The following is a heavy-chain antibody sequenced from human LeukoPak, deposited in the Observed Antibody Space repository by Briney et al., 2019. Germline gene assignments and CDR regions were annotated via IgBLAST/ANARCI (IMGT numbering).Heavy chain of an antibody. J-gene: IGHJ4*02. Sequence: GGSLRLSCAASGFTVSIYAMHWVRQAPGKGLEWVAVIWYDGSIRYYADSVKGRFTISRDNSKNTLYLQMNSLRAEDTAVYYCAKSGKVDYWGQGTLVTVSS. CDR2: IWYDGSIR. CDR1: GFTVSIYA. CDR3: AKSGKVDY. D-gene: IGHD4-23*01. V-gene: IGHV3-33*06.